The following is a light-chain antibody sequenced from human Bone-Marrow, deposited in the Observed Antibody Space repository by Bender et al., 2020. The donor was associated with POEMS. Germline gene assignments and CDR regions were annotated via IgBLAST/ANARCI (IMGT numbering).Light chain of an antibody. CDR2: DVS. CDR3: FSYAVNYIVV. Sequence: KAPKLMIFDVSKRPSGVPDRFSGSKSGNTASLTISGLQTEDEAEYYCFSYAVNYIVVIGGGTKVTV. V-gene: IGLV2-11*01. J-gene: IGLJ2*01.